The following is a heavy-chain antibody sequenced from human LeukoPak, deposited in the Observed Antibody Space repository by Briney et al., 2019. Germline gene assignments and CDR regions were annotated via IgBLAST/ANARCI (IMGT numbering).Heavy chain of an antibody. J-gene: IGHJ4*02. V-gene: IGHV3-30-3*01. Sequence: PGGSLRLSCAASGFTFSSYAMHWVRQAPGKGLEWVAVISYDGSNKYYADSVKGRFTISRDNSKNTLYLQMNSLRAEDTAVYYCARDGGWIAAAGHFDYWGQGTLVTVSS. CDR3: ARDGGWIAAAGHFDY. D-gene: IGHD6-13*01. CDR1: GFTFSSYA. CDR2: ISYDGSNK.